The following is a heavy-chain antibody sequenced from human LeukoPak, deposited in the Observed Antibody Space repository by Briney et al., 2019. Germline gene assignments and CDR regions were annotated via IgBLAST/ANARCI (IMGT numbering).Heavy chain of an antibody. CDR2: IYYSGST. J-gene: IGHJ1*01. CDR1: GGSISSYY. V-gene: IGHV4-59*01. D-gene: IGHD6-19*01. Sequence: PSETLSLTRTVSGGSISSYYWNWIRQPPGKGLEWIGYIYYSGSTNYNPSLKSRVTISVDTSKNQFSLKLSSVTAADTAVYYCARGGWYPESFQHWGQGALVTVSS. CDR3: ARGGWYPESFQH.